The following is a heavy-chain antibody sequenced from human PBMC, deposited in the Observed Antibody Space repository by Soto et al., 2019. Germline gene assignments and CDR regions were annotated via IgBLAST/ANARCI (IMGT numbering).Heavy chain of an antibody. Sequence: EVQVVESGGGLVQPGGSLRLSCAASGFTFNSYWMTWVRQAPGKGLEWVANINTDGSQKHSVDSVKGRFTFSRDNVKNSLYLQMNSLRVEDTAVYYCARVSRRNTFDVWGQGTMVTVSS. CDR1: GFTFNSYW. J-gene: IGHJ3*01. CDR2: INTDGSQK. V-gene: IGHV3-7*01. CDR3: ARVSRRNTFDV.